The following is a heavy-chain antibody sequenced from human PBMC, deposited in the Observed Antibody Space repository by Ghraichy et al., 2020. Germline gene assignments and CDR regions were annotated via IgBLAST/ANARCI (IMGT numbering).Heavy chain of an antibody. D-gene: IGHD1-26*01. V-gene: IGHV1-24*01. CDR3: ALPWAVGATKGRAFDY. CDR1: GYTLTELS. J-gene: IGHJ4*02. CDR2: FDPEDGET. Sequence: ASVKVSCKVSGYTLTELSMHWVRQAPGKGLEWMGGFDPEDGETIYAQKFQGRVTMTEDTSTDTAYMELSSLRSEDTAVYYCALPWAVGATKGRAFDYWGQGTLVTVSS.